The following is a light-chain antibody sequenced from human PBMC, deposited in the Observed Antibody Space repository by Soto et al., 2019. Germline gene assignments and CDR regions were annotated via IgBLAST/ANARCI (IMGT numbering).Light chain of an antibody. V-gene: IGKV2-28*01. CDR2: LGS. Sequence: DIVMTQSPLSLPVTPGEPASISCRSSQSLLHSNGYNYLDWYLQKPGQSPQLLIYLGSNRASGVPDRFSGSGSGTDFTLKISRVEAEGVGVYYCMQALQTLWTFGQGTKVDIK. CDR3: MQALQTLWT. CDR1: QSLLHSNGYNY. J-gene: IGKJ1*01.